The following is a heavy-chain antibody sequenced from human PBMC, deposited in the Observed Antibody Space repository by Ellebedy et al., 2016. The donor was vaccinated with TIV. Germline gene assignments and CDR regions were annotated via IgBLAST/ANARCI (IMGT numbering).Heavy chain of an antibody. Sequence: AASVKVSCKASGGTFSSYAISWVRQAPGQGLEWMGRIIPILGIANYAQQFQGRVTITADKSTSTAYMALSSLRSEDTAVYYCARDRDSSNWYFGGYYYYGMDVWGPGTTVTVSS. CDR2: IIPILGIA. CDR3: ARDRDSSNWYFGGYYYYGMDV. J-gene: IGHJ6*02. D-gene: IGHD6-13*01. CDR1: GGTFSSYA. V-gene: IGHV1-69*04.